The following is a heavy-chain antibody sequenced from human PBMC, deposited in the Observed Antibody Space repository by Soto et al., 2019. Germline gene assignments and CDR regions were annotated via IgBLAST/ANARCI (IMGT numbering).Heavy chain of an antibody. CDR1: GYTFTNYG. CDR2: ISGYNGNT. V-gene: IGHV1-18*01. Sequence: PSVKVSCKASGYTFTNYGFSWVRQAPGQGLGWMGWISGYNGNTKYAEKFQGRVTMTTDTSTSTAHMELRSLRSDDTAVYYCAREGQAPYYYYGMDVWGQGTAVTVSS. J-gene: IGHJ6*02. CDR3: AREGQAPYYYYGMDV.